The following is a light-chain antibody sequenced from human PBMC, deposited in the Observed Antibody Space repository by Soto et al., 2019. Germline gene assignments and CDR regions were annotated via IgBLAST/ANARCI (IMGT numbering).Light chain of an antibody. J-gene: IGKJ1*01. CDR2: ATS. Sequence: ELVLTQSPGTLSLSPGETATLSCMAGQTVNSEYLAWFQQRPGKAPRLLIFATSRRATDIPDRFSVSGSGTDGTLAIRRLEPEDVEVDYGHQLGYSPRTFGQGTKVDIK. CDR1: QTVNSEY. V-gene: IGKV3-20*01. CDR3: HQLGYSPRT.